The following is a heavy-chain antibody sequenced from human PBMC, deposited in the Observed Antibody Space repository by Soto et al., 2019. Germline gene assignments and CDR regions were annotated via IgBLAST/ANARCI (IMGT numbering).Heavy chain of an antibody. CDR2: MSGSGSST. V-gene: IGHV3-23*01. D-gene: IGHD3-9*01. CDR1: GFTFSNYA. CDR3: AKDLYYDILTGYLDY. J-gene: IGHJ4*02. Sequence: EVQLLESGGGLVQPGGSLRLSCADSGFTFSNYAMTWVRQAPGKGLEWVSSMSGSGSSTYYADCVKGRFTISRDNSKNTLYLQMNSLRAEDTAVYYCAKDLYYDILTGYLDYWGQGTLVTVSS.